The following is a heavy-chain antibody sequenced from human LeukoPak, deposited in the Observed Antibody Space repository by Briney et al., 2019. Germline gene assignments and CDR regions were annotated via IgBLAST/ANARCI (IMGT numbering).Heavy chain of an antibody. D-gene: IGHD2-15*01. CDR2: IYYSGST. J-gene: IGHJ6*03. CDR3: ASSYCSGGSCYQYFSYYYMDV. Sequence: SETLSLTWTVSGGSISSRSYYWGWIRRPPGKGLEWIGSIYYSGSTYYNPSLQSRVTISVDTSKNQFSLKLNSVTAADTAVYYCASSYCSGGSCYQYFSYYYMDVWGKGTTVTISS. V-gene: IGHV4-39*01. CDR1: GGSISSRSYY.